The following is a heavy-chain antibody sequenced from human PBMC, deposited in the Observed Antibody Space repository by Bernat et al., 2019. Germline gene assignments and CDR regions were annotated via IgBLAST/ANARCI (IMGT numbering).Heavy chain of an antibody. CDR1: GFNFASYW. Sequence: EVQLVQSGAEVKKPGESLKISCRGSGFNFASYWIGWARQMPGEGLEWVGIIHPVDSNTLYRPHFQDRVTISADRSISTAFLQWSSLEASDTAMYYCATTPYSSDLYPAYWGRGTLVTVSS. J-gene: IGHJ4*02. CDR2: IHPVDSNT. D-gene: IGHD6-25*01. V-gene: IGHV5-51*03. CDR3: ATTPYSSDLYPAY.